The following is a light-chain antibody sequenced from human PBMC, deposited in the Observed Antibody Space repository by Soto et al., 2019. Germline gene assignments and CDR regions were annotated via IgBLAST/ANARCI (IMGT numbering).Light chain of an antibody. V-gene: IGLV2-14*01. CDR1: SSDIGAYNY. CDR3: LSFTPDRSQV. J-gene: IGLJ1*01. CDR2: EVS. Sequence: QSALTQHASVSGSPGQSITISCTGSSSDIGAYNYVSWFQQYPGKAPKLIISEVSNRPAGVSNRFSGSKSGTAASLTISGRHTEDAADYFCLSFTPDRSQVLGTGTKGTVL.